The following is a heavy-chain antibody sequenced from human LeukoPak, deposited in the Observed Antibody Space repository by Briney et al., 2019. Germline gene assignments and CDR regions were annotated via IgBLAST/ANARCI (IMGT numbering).Heavy chain of an antibody. Sequence: GGSLRLSCAASGFTFSSYAMHWVRQAPGKGLEWVAVTSYDGSNKYYADSVKGRFTISRDNSKNTLYLQMNSLRAEDTAVYYCARGGPAITMVRGVNVYYFDYWGQGTLVTVSS. CDR2: TSYDGSNK. J-gene: IGHJ4*02. CDR1: GFTFSSYA. CDR3: ARGGPAITMVRGVNVYYFDY. V-gene: IGHV3-30-3*01. D-gene: IGHD3-10*01.